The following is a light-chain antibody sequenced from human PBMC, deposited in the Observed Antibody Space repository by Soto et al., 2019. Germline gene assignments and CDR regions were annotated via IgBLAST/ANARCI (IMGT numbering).Light chain of an antibody. Sequence: QSVLTQPASVSGSPGQSITISCTGTSSDADNYNYVSWYQQHPGKAPKLLIYEVSNRPSGVSNRFSGSKSANTASLTISGLQAEDEADYYCSSYTRSTTRVFGGGTKLTVL. V-gene: IGLV2-14*01. CDR3: SSYTRSTTRV. J-gene: IGLJ2*01. CDR2: EVS. CDR1: SSDADNYNY.